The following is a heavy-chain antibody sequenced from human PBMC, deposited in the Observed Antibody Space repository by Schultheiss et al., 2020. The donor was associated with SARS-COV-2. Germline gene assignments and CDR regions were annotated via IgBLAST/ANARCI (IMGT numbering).Heavy chain of an antibody. CDR1: GGSISSSSYY. CDR3: AREIKEGYYYDSSGYSDY. CDR2: IYYSGST. J-gene: IGHJ4*02. V-gene: IGHV4-39*07. Sequence: SETLSLTCTVSGGSISSSSYYWGWIRQPPGKGLEWIGSIYYSGSTNYNPSLKSRVTISVDTSKNQFSLKLSSVTAADTAVYYCAREIKEGYYYDSSGYSDYWGQGTLVTVSS. D-gene: IGHD3-22*01.